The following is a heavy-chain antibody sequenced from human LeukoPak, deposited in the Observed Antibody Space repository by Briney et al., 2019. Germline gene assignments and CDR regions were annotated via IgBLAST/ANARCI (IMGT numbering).Heavy chain of an antibody. CDR3: ARDHAYRADY. CDR2: INQDESKK. J-gene: IGHJ4*02. Sequence: HPGGSLRLSCAASGFTFSNDWMRWVRQAPGKGLEWVANINQDESKKYYADSVKGRFTISRDNAKNSLYLQMSSLTAEDTAIYYCARDHAYRADYWGQGTLVTVSS. CDR1: GFTFSNDW. V-gene: IGHV3-7*01. D-gene: IGHD2-2*01.